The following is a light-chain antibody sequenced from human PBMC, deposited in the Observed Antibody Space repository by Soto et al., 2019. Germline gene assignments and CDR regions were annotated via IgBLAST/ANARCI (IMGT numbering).Light chain of an antibody. CDR3: GTWDSNTRV. V-gene: IGLV4-60*03. CDR2: LEGSGSY. J-gene: IGLJ1*01. CDR1: SGHSSYI. Sequence: QSVLTQSSSASASLGSSVKLTCTLSSGHSSYIIAWHQQQPGKAPRYLMKLEGSGSYNKGSGVPDRFSGSSSGADRYLTISNLQSEDEADYYCGTWDSNTRVFGTGTKVTVL.